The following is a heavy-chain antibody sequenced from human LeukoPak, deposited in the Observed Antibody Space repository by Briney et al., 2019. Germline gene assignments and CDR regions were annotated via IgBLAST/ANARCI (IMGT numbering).Heavy chain of an antibody. D-gene: IGHD1-1*01. J-gene: IGHJ4*02. CDR2: IYSGGTT. CDR3: ARHTTSSFDY. V-gene: IGHV3-66*04. CDR1: GFTFSTYA. Sequence: PGGSLRLSCAASGFTFSTYAMNWVRQAPGKGLEWVSVIYSGGTTYYADSVKGRFTISRDNSKNTLYLKMNTLGAEDTAVYYCARHTTSSFDYWGQGTLVTVSS.